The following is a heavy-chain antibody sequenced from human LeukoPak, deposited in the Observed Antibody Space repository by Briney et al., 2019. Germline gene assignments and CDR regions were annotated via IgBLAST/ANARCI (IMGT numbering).Heavy chain of an antibody. Sequence: GESLKISCKGSGYSFTSYWIGWVRQMPGKGLEWMGIIYPGDSDTRYSPSFQGQVTISADKSISTAYLQWSSLKVSDTAMYYCARQEELASYGMDVWGKGTTVTVSS. J-gene: IGHJ6*04. V-gene: IGHV5-51*01. CDR1: GYSFTSYW. D-gene: IGHD3-10*01. CDR2: IYPGDSDT. CDR3: ARQEELASYGMDV.